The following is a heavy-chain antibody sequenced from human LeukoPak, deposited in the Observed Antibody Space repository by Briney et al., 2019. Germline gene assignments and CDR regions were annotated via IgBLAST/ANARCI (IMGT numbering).Heavy chain of an antibody. CDR2: ISYDGSNK. CDR3: ARDYGGYCSSTSCYAGGYFDY. J-gene: IGHJ4*02. V-gene: IGHV3-30*04. Sequence: PGGSLRLSCAASGFTVSRYAMHWVRQAPGKGLEWVAVISYDGSNKYYADSVKGRFTISRDNSKNTLYLQMNSLRAEDTAVYYCARDYGGYCSSTSCYAGGYFDYWGQGTLVTVSS. D-gene: IGHD2-2*01. CDR1: GFTVSRYA.